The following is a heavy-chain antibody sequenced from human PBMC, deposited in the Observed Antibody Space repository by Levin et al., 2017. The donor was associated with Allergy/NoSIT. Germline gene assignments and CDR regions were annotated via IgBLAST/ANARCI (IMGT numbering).Heavy chain of an antibody. CDR1: GYTFTGYY. D-gene: IGHD6-19*01. CDR3: ARAESRSSGYYSDHDAFDI. V-gene: IGHV1-2*02. CDR2: INPNSGGT. Sequence: ASVKVSCKASGYTFTGYYIYWVRQAPGQGLEWMGWINPNSGGTNYAQKFQGRVTMTRDTSISTAYMELSRLRSDDTAVYYCARAESRSSGYYSDHDAFDIWGQGTMVTVSS. J-gene: IGHJ3*02.